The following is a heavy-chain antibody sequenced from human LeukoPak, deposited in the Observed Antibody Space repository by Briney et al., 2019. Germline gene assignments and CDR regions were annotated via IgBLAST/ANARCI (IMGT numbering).Heavy chain of an antibody. J-gene: IGHJ4*02. Sequence: GGSLRLSCAASGFTFRSYAMSWVRQAPGKGLEWVSGIIADFDTTYYADSVRGRFTISRDHSKNTLYLQMNSLRAEDTAVYYCAKDLRQQLQDYWGQGTLVTVSS. CDR1: GFTFRSYA. CDR2: IIADFDTT. D-gene: IGHD6-13*01. CDR3: AKDLRQQLQDY. V-gene: IGHV3-23*01.